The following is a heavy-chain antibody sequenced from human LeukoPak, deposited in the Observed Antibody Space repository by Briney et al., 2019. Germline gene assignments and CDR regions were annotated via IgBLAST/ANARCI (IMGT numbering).Heavy chain of an antibody. Sequence: ASVKVSCKASGYTFTDYYLHWVRQAPGQGLEWMGWINPNSGGTNYARKFQGGFTMTRDTSISTAYMELSSLRSDDTAVYYCARDAGSSSWTRFDYWGQGTLVTVSS. D-gene: IGHD6-13*01. V-gene: IGHV1-2*02. CDR1: GYTFTDYY. J-gene: IGHJ4*02. CDR3: ARDAGSSSWTRFDY. CDR2: INPNSGGT.